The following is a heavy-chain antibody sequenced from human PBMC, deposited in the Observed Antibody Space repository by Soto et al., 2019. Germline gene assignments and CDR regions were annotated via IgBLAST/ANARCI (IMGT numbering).Heavy chain of an antibody. Sequence: QVQLVQSGAEVKKPEASVKVSCKASGYTFTSYDINWVRQATGQGLEWMGWMNPNSGNTGYAQKFQGRVTMTRNTSISTAYMELSSLRSEDTAVYYCASWVGGSTSYKGAFDIWGQGTMVTVSS. CDR2: MNPNSGNT. J-gene: IGHJ3*02. D-gene: IGHD2-2*01. V-gene: IGHV1-8*01. CDR3: ASWVGGSTSYKGAFDI. CDR1: GYTFTSYD.